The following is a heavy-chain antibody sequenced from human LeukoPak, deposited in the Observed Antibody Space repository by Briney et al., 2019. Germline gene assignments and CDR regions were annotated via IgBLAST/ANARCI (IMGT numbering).Heavy chain of an antibody. J-gene: IGHJ4*02. V-gene: IGHV4-59*08. D-gene: IGHD5-18*01. CDR2: IHYTGST. CDR3: ARHVPGRDTAMLTDY. Sequence: SETLSLTCTVSGGYISGYYWSWVRQPPGKGLEYIGYIHYTGSTNYNPSLKSRVTISVDTSKNLFSLKLSSVTAADTAVYYCARHVPGRDTAMLTDYWGQGALVTVSS. CDR1: GGYISGYY.